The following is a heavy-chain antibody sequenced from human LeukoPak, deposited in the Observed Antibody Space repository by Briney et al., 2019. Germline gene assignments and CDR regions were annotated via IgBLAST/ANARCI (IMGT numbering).Heavy chain of an antibody. CDR2: ISYDGSNK. V-gene: IGHV3-30-3*01. Sequence: GGSLRLSCAASGFTFRSYAMHWVRQAPGKGLEWVAAISYDGSNKNYADSVKGRFSISRDNSENTLYLQMNSLRAEDTAVYYCARYCSSTSCYLSYYYYGMDVWGQGTTVTVSS. CDR3: ARYCSSTSCYLSYYYYGMDV. D-gene: IGHD2-2*01. J-gene: IGHJ6*02. CDR1: GFTFRSYA.